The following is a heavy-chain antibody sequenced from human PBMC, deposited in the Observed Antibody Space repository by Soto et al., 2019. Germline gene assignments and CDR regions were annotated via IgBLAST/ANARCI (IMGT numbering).Heavy chain of an antibody. V-gene: IGHV3-23*01. CDR3: AKGTSGPDY. CDR1: GFTFSTHA. CDR2: ITDSGDTT. J-gene: IGHJ4*02. Sequence: PGGSLRLSCVASGFTFSTHAMTWVRQAPGKGLEWVSSITDSGDTTPYADSVKGRFTTSRDNPKNTLYLQMNSLRPDDTAIYYCAKGTSGPDYWGQGTLVTVSS.